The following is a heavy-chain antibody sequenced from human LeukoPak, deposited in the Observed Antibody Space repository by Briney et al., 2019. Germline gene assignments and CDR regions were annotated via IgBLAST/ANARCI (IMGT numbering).Heavy chain of an antibody. CDR2: INQSGGST. D-gene: IGHD6-19*01. Sequence: GASVPVSFKASGYTFTRHYIQWVRQAPGQGLDGMGIINQSGGSTSYAQKFQGRVTLTRDTSTSTVYMELSSLRSEDTAVYYCARERGVAVAGEGVDPWGQGTLVTVSS. V-gene: IGHV1-46*01. CDR3: ARERGVAVAGEGVDP. CDR1: GYTFTRHY. J-gene: IGHJ5*02.